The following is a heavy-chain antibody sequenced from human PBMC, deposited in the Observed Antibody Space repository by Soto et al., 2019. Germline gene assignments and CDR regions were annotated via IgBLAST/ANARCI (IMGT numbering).Heavy chain of an antibody. J-gene: IGHJ6*02. CDR3: ALYSSGWWDYYSYGMDF. Sequence: SEPLSLTCAVDDGSCSGYDWRWILQPQGKGLEWIGEINHSGSTNYNPSLKSRVTISVDTSKNQFSLKLSSVTAADTAVYYCALYSSGWWDYYSYGMDFWGQGITVTAS. V-gene: IGHV4-34*01. D-gene: IGHD6-19*01. CDR1: DGSCSGYD. CDR2: INHSGST.